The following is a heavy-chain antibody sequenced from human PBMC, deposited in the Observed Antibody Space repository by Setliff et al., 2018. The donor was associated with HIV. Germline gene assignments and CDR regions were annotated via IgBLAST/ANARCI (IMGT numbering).Heavy chain of an antibody. D-gene: IGHD3-10*01. Sequence: ASETLSLTCAAHGGSLSGYYWSWIRQTPGKGLEWIGEVHYSGRTAYNPSLQSRVAISVDMYRNQFFLRLTSVTAADTSVYYCARHRAQRGSGTYYDDWFDPWGQGTLVTVSS. CDR1: GGSLSGYY. CDR2: VHYSGRT. J-gene: IGHJ5*02. CDR3: ARHRAQRGSGTYYDDWFDP. V-gene: IGHV4-34*01.